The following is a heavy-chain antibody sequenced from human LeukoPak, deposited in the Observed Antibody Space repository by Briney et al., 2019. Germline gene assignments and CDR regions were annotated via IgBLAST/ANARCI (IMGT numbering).Heavy chain of an antibody. CDR2: ISYDGSNK. CDR1: GFTFSSYG. CDR3: TTDQGDYCSSTSCYEDFQH. Sequence: PGRSLRLSCAASGFTFSSYGMHWVRQAPGKGLEWVAVISYDGSNKYYADSVKGRFTISRDNSKNTLYLQMNSLRAEDTAVYYCTTDQGDYCSSTSCYEDFQHWGQGTLVTVSS. V-gene: IGHV3-30*03. D-gene: IGHD2-2*01. J-gene: IGHJ1*01.